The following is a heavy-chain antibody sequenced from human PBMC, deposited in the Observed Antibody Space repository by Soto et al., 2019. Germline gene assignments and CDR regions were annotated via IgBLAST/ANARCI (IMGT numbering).Heavy chain of an antibody. D-gene: IGHD4-17*01. V-gene: IGHV1-18*01. Sequence: ASVKVSCKASGYTFTSYGISWVRQAPGQGLEWMGWISAYNGNTNYAQKLQGRVTMTTDTSTSTAYMELRSLRSDDKAVYYCARDERSGKNDYEPNNWFDPWGQGTLVTVSS. J-gene: IGHJ5*02. CDR2: ISAYNGNT. CDR1: GYTFTSYG. CDR3: ARDERSGKNDYEPNNWFDP.